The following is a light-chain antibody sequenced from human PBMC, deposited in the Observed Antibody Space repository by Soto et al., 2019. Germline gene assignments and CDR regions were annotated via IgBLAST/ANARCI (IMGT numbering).Light chain of an antibody. Sequence: DIQMTQSPSSLSASVGDRVTITCRASQSISSYLNWYQQKPVKAPKLLIYAASSLQIGVPSRFSGSGSGTDFTLTISSLQPEDFATYYCQHSYSTPPTFGQGTKVEIK. V-gene: IGKV1-39*01. J-gene: IGKJ1*01. CDR2: AAS. CDR3: QHSYSTPPT. CDR1: QSISSY.